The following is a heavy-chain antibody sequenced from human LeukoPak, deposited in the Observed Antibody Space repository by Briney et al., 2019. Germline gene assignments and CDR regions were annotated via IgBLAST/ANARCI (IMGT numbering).Heavy chain of an antibody. CDR2: INPSSGAT. V-gene: IGHV1-2*02. Sequence: ASVTVSCTASGYTFTDYYLHWVRQAPGQGFEWMGWINPSSGATTYPQNFQGRVTMTRDTSISTAYMELSSLKSDDTAVYYCAREVGSNWNSLAYWGQGTLVTVSS. J-gene: IGHJ4*02. D-gene: IGHD1/OR15-1a*01. CDR1: GYTFTDYY. CDR3: AREVGSNWNSLAY.